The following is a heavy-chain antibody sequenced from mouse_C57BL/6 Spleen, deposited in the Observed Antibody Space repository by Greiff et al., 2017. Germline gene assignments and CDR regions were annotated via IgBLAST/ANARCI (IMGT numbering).Heavy chain of an antibody. Sequence: LQESGPELVKPGASVKISCKASGYAFSSSWMNWVKQRPGKGLEWIGRIYPGDGDTNYNGKFKGKATLTADKSSSTAYMQLSSLTSEDSAVYFCARSKVGAPYYFDYWGQGTTLTVSS. V-gene: IGHV1-82*01. J-gene: IGHJ2*01. CDR3: ARSKVGAPYYFDY. CDR2: IYPGDGDT. D-gene: IGHD1-3*01. CDR1: GYAFSSSW.